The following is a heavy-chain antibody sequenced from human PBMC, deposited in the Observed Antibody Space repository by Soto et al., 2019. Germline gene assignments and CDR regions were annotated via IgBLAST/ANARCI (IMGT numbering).Heavy chain of an antibody. CDR1: GFTFSAFD. V-gene: IGHV3-30-3*01. CDR2: SSYDGDTK. CDR3: TRDWSAGICTPFDL. Sequence: QLQLVESGGGVVQPEKSLRLSCEASGFTFSAFDMHWVRQSPGKGLEWVATSSYDGDTKYYANSVKGRFTISRDNSRNTLDLHMNSLRAEDTAMYYCTRDWSAGICTPFDLWGQGTMVVVSS. D-gene: IGHD1-20*01. J-gene: IGHJ3*01.